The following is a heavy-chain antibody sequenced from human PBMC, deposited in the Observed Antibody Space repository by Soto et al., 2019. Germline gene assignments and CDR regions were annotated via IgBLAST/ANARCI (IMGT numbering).Heavy chain of an antibody. Sequence: VQLLESGGGLVQPWGSLRLSCAASGFTFSSYGMTWVRQAPGKGLEWVSFSSATGAGTYYADSVKGRFTISRDNSKNTLYLQMTSLRADDTAVYYCAKDRRAGGNYGFYSDFWGRGALVIVSS. CDR1: GFTFSSYG. D-gene: IGHD1-7*01. CDR2: SSATGAGT. J-gene: IGHJ4*02. V-gene: IGHV3-23*01. CDR3: AKDRRAGGNYGFYSDF.